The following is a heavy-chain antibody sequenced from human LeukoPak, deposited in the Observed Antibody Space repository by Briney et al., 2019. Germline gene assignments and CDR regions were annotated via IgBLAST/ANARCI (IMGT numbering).Heavy chain of an antibody. V-gene: IGHV1-18*04. CDR2: ISTYIGVT. CDR1: GFRLTHFG. Sequence: ASVNVSCKASGFRLTHFGVSWVRQAPGQGLEWMGWISTYIGVTHYAEKFEDRVTMTRDTSTTTAYMELRSLRYDDTAVYYCARDSDYSGNGNGDWFDPWGQGTVVTVSS. CDR3: ARDSDYSGNGNGDWFDP. D-gene: IGHD4-11*01. J-gene: IGHJ5*02.